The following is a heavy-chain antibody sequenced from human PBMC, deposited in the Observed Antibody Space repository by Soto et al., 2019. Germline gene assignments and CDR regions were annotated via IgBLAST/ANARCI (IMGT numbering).Heavy chain of an antibody. CDR3: AKTYDGSGQPSHWFGP. Sequence: ASVKVSCKASGYTFTGYYIHWVRQAPGQGLGWVGWINPKTGATNFAQRFQGRVTMTRDTSITTAYMDLSSLTSDDTATYYCAKTYDGSGQPSHWFGPWGQGTPVTVSS. CDR2: INPKTGAT. D-gene: IGHD3-22*01. J-gene: IGHJ5*02. V-gene: IGHV1-2*02. CDR1: GYTFTGYY.